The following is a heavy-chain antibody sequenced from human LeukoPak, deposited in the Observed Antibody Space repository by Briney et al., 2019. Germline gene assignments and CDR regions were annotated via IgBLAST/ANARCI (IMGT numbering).Heavy chain of an antibody. J-gene: IGHJ4*02. CDR3: AKDRKWELLGALDY. CDR2: ISYDGSNK. CDR1: GFTFSSYG. Sequence: PGGALRLSCAASGFTFSSYGMHRVRQAPGKGLEWVAVISYDGSNKYYADSVKGRFTISRDNAKNSLYLQMNSLRAEDTALYYCAKDRKWELLGALDYWGQGTLVTVSS. D-gene: IGHD1-26*01. V-gene: IGHV3-30*18.